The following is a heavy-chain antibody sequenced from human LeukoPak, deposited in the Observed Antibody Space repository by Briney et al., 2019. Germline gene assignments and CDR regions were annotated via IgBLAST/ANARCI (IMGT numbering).Heavy chain of an antibody. CDR1: GLTFSSCA. CDR3: AKGEVPAGRGYYFDY. D-gene: IGHD2-2*01. Sequence: GGSLRLSCAASGLTFSSCAMGWVRQAPGKGLEWVSGISGSGGTTYYADSVKGRFTISRDNSKNTLYLQMNSLRAEDTAVYYCAKGEVPAGRGYYFDYWGQGTLVTVSS. V-gene: IGHV3-23*01. CDR2: ISGSGGTT. J-gene: IGHJ4*02.